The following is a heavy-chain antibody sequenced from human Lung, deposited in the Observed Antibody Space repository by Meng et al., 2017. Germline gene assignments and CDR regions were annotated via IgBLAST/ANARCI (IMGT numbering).Heavy chain of an antibody. CDR2: ISVKNGEA. CDR3: ARYVPNGSFWYFDF. J-gene: IGHJ2*01. D-gene: IGHD6-13*01. CDR1: GYIFTNYD. V-gene: IGHV1-18*01. Sequence: QVALGQAGADAKKPGASMKVSCKASGYIFTNYDISWVRQAPGQGLEWMGWISVKNGEAKYPQNFQGRVTMTTDTTTSTAYMELRSLTSDDTAVYYCARYVPNGSFWYFDFWGRGTLVTVSS.